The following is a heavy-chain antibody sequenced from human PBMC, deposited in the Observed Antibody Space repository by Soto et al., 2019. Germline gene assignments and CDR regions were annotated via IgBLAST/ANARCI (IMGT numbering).Heavy chain of an antibody. CDR2: IYHSGST. CDR1: GYSSSSGYY. D-gene: IGHD6-13*01. J-gene: IGHJ5*02. Sequence: TXTCAVSGYSSSSGYYWGWILQPPVKGLEWIGSIYHSGSTYYNPSLKSRVTISVDTSKNQFSLKLSSVTAADTAVYYCARDSIAAAGKYNWFDPWGQGTLVTVSS. CDR3: ARDSIAAAGKYNWFDP. V-gene: IGHV4-38-2*02.